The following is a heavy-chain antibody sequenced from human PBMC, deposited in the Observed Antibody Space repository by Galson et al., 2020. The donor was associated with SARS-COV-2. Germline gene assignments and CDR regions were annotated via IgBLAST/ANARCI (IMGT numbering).Heavy chain of an antibody. CDR1: GFTFSSDW. Sequence: TGGSLRLSCAASGFTFSSDWMAWVRQAPGKGLEWVANVKYDGSDKNYVDSVKGRFTISRDNARNSVFLQMDSLRAEDTAVYYCVRDSSYYSSTIWYDLRDYWGQGTLGTVSS. D-gene: IGHD2-2*01. CDR2: VKYDGSDK. V-gene: IGHV3-7*01. J-gene: IGHJ4*02. CDR3: VRDSSYYSSTIWYDLRDY.